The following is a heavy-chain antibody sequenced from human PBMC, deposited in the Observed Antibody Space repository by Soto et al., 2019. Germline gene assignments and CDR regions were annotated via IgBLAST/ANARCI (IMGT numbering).Heavy chain of an antibody. Sequence: GGSLRLSCAASGFTFSGSAMHWVRQASGKGLEWVGRIRSKANSYAKAYSGSVKVRFTNSRDDSKNTAYMQMNSLKAEDTAVYYCTRTSQTQWLRYMDVWGKGTTVTVSS. CDR2: IRSKANSYAK. D-gene: IGHD2-2*01. J-gene: IGHJ6*03. CDR3: TRTSQTQWLRYMDV. CDR1: GFTFSGSA. V-gene: IGHV3-73*01.